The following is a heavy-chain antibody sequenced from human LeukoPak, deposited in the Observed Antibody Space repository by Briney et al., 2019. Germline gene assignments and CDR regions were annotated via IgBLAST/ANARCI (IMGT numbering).Heavy chain of an antibody. CDR1: GFSFDDYA. D-gene: IGHD5-12*01. Sequence: GGSLRLSCAASGFSFDDYAMHWVRQAPGKSLQWISLISEDGRTIYYADSVKGRFTISRDNSKNSLYLQMNSLRTEDTALYYCTKAAGNIGYDPLDAFDIWGQGTVVTVSS. V-gene: IGHV3-43*02. J-gene: IGHJ3*02. CDR2: ISEDGRTI. CDR3: TKAAGNIGYDPLDAFDI.